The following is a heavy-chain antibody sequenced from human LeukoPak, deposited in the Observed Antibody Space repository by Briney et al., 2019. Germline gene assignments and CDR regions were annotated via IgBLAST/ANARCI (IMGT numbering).Heavy chain of an antibody. CDR2: ITAGAT. CDR1: GFTFGSHG. V-gene: IGHV3-13*01. J-gene: IGHJ6*02. CDR3: ARDHPYYGIDV. Sequence: GGSLRLSCAGSGFTFGSHGMHWVRQATGKGLEWVSAITAGATYYSGSVKDRFTISRENAKNSLYLQMNSLRAGDTAVYYCARDHPYYGIDVWGQGTTVSVSS.